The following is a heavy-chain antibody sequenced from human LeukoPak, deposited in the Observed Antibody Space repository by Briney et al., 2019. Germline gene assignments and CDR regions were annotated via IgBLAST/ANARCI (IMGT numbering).Heavy chain of an antibody. CDR3: ARLVGATTRAFDY. Sequence: SETLSLTCTVSGGSISSYYWSWIRQPPGKGLEWIGYIYYRGSTNYNPSLKSRVTISVDTSKNQFALKLSSVTAADTAVYYCARLVGATTRAFDYWGQGTLVTVSS. CDR2: IYYRGST. V-gene: IGHV4-59*01. D-gene: IGHD1-26*01. J-gene: IGHJ4*02. CDR1: GGSISSYY.